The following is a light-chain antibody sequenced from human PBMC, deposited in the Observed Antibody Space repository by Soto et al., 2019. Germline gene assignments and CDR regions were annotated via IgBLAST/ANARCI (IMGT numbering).Light chain of an antibody. CDR2: GAS. V-gene: IGKV3-15*01. Sequence: EIVMTQSPATLSVSPGERATLSCRASQSVGSKLAWYQQKPGQAPRLLIYGASTRATGIPASFSGSGSGTEFTLTISSLQSDDFAVYHCQQYNSWPLTFGGGTKVEIK. CDR1: QSVGSK. CDR3: QQYNSWPLT. J-gene: IGKJ4*01.